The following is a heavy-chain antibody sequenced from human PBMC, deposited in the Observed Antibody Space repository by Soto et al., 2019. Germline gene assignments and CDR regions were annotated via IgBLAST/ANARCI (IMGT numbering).Heavy chain of an antibody. CDR2: TSFDEGNK. Sequence: QVQLVESGGGVVQPGRSLRLSCAASGFTFSHCAMHWVRQAPGKGLEWVAVTSFDEGNKYYADSVKGRFTISRDNSKNTLFLQMNSLRVEDTAVYYCARSAPYYPLDYWGQGTLVTVSS. D-gene: IGHD3-10*01. CDR1: GFTFSHCA. J-gene: IGHJ4*02. V-gene: IGHV3-30*04. CDR3: ARSAPYYPLDY.